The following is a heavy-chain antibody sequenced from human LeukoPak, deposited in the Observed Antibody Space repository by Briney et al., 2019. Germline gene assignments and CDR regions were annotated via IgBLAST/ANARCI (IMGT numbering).Heavy chain of an antibody. CDR2: ISPNSGGT. CDR3: ARNRYGYNFGY. CDR1: GYTFADYY. Sequence: GASVKVSCKASGYTFADYYMHWVRQAPGQGLEWMGSISPNSGGTNYAQKFQGRVTMTRDTSISTAYMELSSLTSDDTAVYYCARNRYGYNFGYWAQGTLVTVSS. D-gene: IGHD5-24*01. V-gene: IGHV1-2*02. J-gene: IGHJ4*02.